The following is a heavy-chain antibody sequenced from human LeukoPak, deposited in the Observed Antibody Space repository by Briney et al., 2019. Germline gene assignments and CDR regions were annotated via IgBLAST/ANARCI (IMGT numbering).Heavy chain of an antibody. V-gene: IGHV3-48*01. CDR3: ARDRLHYGEYEKTLDY. CDR2: ITSSSSTI. J-gene: IGHJ4*02. CDR1: GFTFSSYE. Sequence: GGSLRPSCAASGFTFSSYEMNWVRQAPGKGLEWVSYITSSSSTIYYADSVKGRFTISRDNAKNSLYLQMNSLRADDTAVYYCARDRLHYGEYEKTLDYWGQGTLVTVSS. D-gene: IGHD4-17*01.